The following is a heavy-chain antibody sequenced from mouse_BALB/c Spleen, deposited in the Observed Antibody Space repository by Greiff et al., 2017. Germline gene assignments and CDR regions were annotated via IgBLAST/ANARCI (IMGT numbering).Heavy chain of an antibody. CDR2: ILPGSGST. D-gene: IGHD1-1*01. CDR1: GYTFSSYW. V-gene: IGHV1-9*01. CDR3: ARGYYYGSSYYFDD. J-gene: IGHJ2*01. Sequence: QVQLQQSGAELMKPGASVKISCKATGYTFSSYWIEWVKQRPGHGLEWIGEILPGSGSTNYNEKFKGKATFTADTSSNTAYMQLSSLTSEDSAVYYCARGYYYGSSYYFDDWGQGTTLTVSS.